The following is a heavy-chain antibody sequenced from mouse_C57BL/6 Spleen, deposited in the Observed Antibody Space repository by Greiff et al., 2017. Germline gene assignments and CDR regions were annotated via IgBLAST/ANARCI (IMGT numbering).Heavy chain of an antibody. CDR3: AREGLDYGSSSPFDY. V-gene: IGHV1-59*01. D-gene: IGHD1-1*01. J-gene: IGHJ2*01. CDR1: GYTFTSYW. CDR2: IDPSDSYT. Sequence: VQLQQPGAELVRPGTSVKLSCKASGYTFTSYWMHWVKQRPGQGLEWIGVIDPSDSYTNYNQKFKGKATLTVDTSSSTAYMQLSSLTSEDSAVYYCAREGLDYGSSSPFDYWGQGTTLTVSS.